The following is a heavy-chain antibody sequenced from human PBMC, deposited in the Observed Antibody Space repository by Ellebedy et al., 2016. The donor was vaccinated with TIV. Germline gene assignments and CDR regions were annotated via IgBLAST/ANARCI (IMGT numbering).Heavy chain of an antibody. J-gene: IGHJ5*02. CDR1: GFTFSSYS. Sequence: GESLKISXAASGFTFSSYSMNWVRQAPGKGLEWVSSISSSSSYIYYADSVKGRFTISRDNAKNSLYLQMNSLRAEDTAVYYCARVPSGGYYLWGQGTLVTVSS. CDR2: ISSSSSYI. V-gene: IGHV3-21*01. CDR3: ARVPSGGYYL. D-gene: IGHD3-22*01.